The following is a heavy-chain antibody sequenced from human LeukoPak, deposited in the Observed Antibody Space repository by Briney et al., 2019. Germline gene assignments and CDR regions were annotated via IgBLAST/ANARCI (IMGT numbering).Heavy chain of an antibody. CDR1: GGSFSGYY. D-gene: IGHD5-12*01. Sequence: SETLSLTCAVYGGSFSGYYWSWIRQPPGKGLEWIGYIYYSGSTNYNPSLKSRVTISVDTSKNQFSLKLSSVTAADTAVYYCAREDSGYDAFDIWGQGTMVTVSS. CDR2: IYYSGST. V-gene: IGHV4-59*01. J-gene: IGHJ3*02. CDR3: AREDSGYDAFDI.